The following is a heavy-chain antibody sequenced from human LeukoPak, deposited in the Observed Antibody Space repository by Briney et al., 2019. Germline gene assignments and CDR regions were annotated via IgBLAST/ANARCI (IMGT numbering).Heavy chain of an antibody. CDR3: ARGLKGVLSGVVIY. Sequence: ASVKASCKASGYTFTGYYMHWVRQAPGQGLEWMGRINPNSGGTNYAQKFQGRVTMTWDTSISTAHMELSRLRSDDTAVYYCARGLKGVLSGVVIYWGQGTLVTVSS. CDR1: GYTFTGYY. CDR2: INPNSGGT. V-gene: IGHV1-2*06. J-gene: IGHJ4*02. D-gene: IGHD3-3*01.